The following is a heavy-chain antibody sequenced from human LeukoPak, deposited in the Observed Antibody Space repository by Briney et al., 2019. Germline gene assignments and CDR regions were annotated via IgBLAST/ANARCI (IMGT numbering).Heavy chain of an antibody. CDR1: GESFSGHY. CDR3: ARPRYGSGSLDS. Sequence: SETLSLTCAVYGESFSGHYWTWIRQPPGRGLEWIGETNHSGSTTSNPSLNNRVTISVDTSKNQFSLKLTSVTAADTAVYYCARPRYGSGSLDSWGQGTLVTVSS. CDR2: TNHSGST. V-gene: IGHV4-34*01. J-gene: IGHJ4*02. D-gene: IGHD3-10*01.